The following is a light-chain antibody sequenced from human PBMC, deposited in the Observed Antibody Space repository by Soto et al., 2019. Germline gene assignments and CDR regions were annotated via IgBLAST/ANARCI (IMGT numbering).Light chain of an antibody. CDR3: QQRSNWPPGIT. Sequence: EIWMTQSPATLSVFPGERATLSCGASQSVGNNLAWYQQKPGQAPRLLIHGASTMATGIPARLSGSGSGKDFTLTISSLEPEDFAVYYCQQRSNWPPGITFGQGTRLEIK. CDR2: GAS. V-gene: IGKV3-11*01. J-gene: IGKJ5*01. CDR1: QSVGNN.